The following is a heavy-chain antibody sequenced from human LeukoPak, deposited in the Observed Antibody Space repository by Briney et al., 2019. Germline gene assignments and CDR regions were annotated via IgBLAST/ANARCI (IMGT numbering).Heavy chain of an antibody. CDR1: GFTFDDYA. CDR2: ISWNSGSI. Sequence: GGCLRLSCAASGFTFDDYAMHWVRQAPGKGLEWVSGISWNSGSIGYADSVKGRFTISRDNAKNSRYLQMNRLRAEDTALYYCAKDRGCSSTSCYEAFDYWGQGTLVTVSS. D-gene: IGHD2-2*01. CDR3: AKDRGCSSTSCYEAFDY. V-gene: IGHV3-9*01. J-gene: IGHJ4*02.